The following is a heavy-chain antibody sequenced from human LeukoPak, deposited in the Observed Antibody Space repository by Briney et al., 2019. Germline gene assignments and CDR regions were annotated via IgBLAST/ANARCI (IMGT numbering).Heavy chain of an antibody. CDR1: GFTFSSDS. D-gene: IGHD5-18*01. V-gene: IGHV3-21*01. CDR2: ISSSSSYI. Sequence: GGSLRLSCAASGFTFSSDSMNWVRQAPGKGLEWVSSISSSSSYIYYADSVKGRFTISRDNAKNSLYLQMNSLRAEDTAVYYCAREGYSYGYTFDYWGQGTLVTVSS. CDR3: AREGYSYGYTFDY. J-gene: IGHJ4*02.